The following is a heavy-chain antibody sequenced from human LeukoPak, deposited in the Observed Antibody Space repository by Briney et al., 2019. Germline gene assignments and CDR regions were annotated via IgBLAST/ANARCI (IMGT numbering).Heavy chain of an antibody. V-gene: IGHV4-59*01. CDR2: IYYSGST. D-gene: IGHD6-6*01. CDR1: GGSISSYY. CDR3: ATSIAARPPLYYFDY. Sequence: PSETLSLTCTVSGGSISSYYWSWIRQPPGKGLEWIGYIYYSGSTTYNPSLKRRVTISVDTSKNQFSLKLSSVTAADTAVYYCATSIAARPPLYYFDYWGQGTLVTVSS. J-gene: IGHJ4*02.